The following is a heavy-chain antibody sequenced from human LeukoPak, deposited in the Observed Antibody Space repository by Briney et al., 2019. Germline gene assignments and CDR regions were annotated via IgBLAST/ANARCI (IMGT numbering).Heavy chain of an antibody. CDR1: GFTFSSYW. CDR3: AREHDYYYYMDV. V-gene: IGHV3-7*01. CDR2: INQDGGEK. J-gene: IGHJ6*03. Sequence: GGSLRLSCAASGFTFSSYWMTWVRQAPGKGLEWVANINQDGGEKYYVDSVKGRFTISRDNAKTSLNLQVNSLRAEDTAVYYCAREHDYYYYMDVWGKGTTVTVSS.